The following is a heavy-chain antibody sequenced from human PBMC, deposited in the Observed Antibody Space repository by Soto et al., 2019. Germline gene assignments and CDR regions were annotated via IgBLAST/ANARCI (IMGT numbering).Heavy chain of an antibody. V-gene: IGHV1-18*01. CDR2: IITSNGNT. CDR1: GSTFNHHG. Sequence: QVQLVQSGAAVKKPGASVKVSCKASGSTFNHHGIAWVRQAPGQGLEGMGWIITSNGNTKYAQTFQDRATMTTDTSTCAAYMEGRSLRSDDTDVYYCARATTMIVVAPDYWGQGTQVTVSS. J-gene: IGHJ4*02. D-gene: IGHD3-22*01. CDR3: ARATTMIVVAPDY.